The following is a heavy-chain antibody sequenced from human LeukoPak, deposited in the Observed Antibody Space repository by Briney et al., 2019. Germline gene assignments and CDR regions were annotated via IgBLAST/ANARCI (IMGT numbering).Heavy chain of an antibody. CDR2: INSDGSTT. CDR1: GFTFSGYW. D-gene: IGHD3-9*01. J-gene: IGHJ4*02. CDR3: AKVYYDILTGLDY. V-gene: IGHV3-74*01. Sequence: PGGSLRLSCAAFGFTFSGYWMHWVRQAPGKGLVWVSRINSDGSTTSYADSVMGRFTISRDNSKNTLYLQMNSLRAEDTAVYYCAKVYYDILTGLDYWGQGTLVTVSS.